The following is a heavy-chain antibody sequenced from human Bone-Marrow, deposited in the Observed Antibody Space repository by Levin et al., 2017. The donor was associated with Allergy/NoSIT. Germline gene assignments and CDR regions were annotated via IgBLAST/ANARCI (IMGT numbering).Heavy chain of an antibody. Sequence: LSLPCAASGFTFSSYGMHWVRQAPGKGLEWVAVISYDGSNKYYADSVKGRFTISRDNSKNTLYLQMNSLRAEDTAVYYCAKDRGGSGYDPPYFDYWGQGTLVTVSS. CDR3: AKDRGGSGYDPPYFDY. CDR1: GFTFSSYG. D-gene: IGHD5-12*01. CDR2: ISYDGSNK. J-gene: IGHJ4*02. V-gene: IGHV3-30*18.